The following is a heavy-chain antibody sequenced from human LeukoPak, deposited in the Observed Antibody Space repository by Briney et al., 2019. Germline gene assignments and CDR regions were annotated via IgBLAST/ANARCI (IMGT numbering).Heavy chain of an antibody. J-gene: IGHJ2*01. CDR2: ISYDGSNK. CDR3: ARAVSSGFWSATGYFDL. V-gene: IGHV3-30-3*01. D-gene: IGHD3-3*01. CDR1: GFTFSSYA. Sequence: GRSLRLSCAASGFTFSSYAMHWVRQAPGKGLEWVAVISYDGSNKYYADSVKGRFTISRDNSKNTLHLQMNSLRGEDTAVYYCARAVSSGFWSATGYFDLWGRGTLVTVSS.